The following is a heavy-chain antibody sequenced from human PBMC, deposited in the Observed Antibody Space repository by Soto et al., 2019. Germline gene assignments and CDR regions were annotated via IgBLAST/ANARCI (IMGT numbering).Heavy chain of an antibody. V-gene: IGHV3-23*01. J-gene: IGHJ4*02. Sequence: EVQLLESGGGLVQPGGSLRLSCAASGFTFSSYAMSWVRQAPGKGLEWVSAISGSGGSTYYADSVKGRFTISRDNSKNTLYLQMNSLRAEDTAVYYCALIGAAAGKGDYWGQGTLVTVSS. CDR1: GFTFSSYA. D-gene: IGHD6-13*01. CDR3: ALIGAAAGKGDY. CDR2: ISGSGGST.